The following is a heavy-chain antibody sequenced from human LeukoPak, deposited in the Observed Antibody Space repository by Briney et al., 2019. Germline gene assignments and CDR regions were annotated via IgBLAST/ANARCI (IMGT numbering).Heavy chain of an antibody. V-gene: IGHV4-30-4*01. J-gene: IGHJ4*02. Sequence: SGTLSLTCSVSGGSISRGDYHWSWIRQPPGKGLEWIGRIYYSGNSYYNPSLKSRVTISVDTSKNQFSLKLSSVTAADTAVYYCARGYVGYGSYYFDYWGQGTLVTVSS. CDR2: IYYSGNS. CDR1: GGSISRGDYH. D-gene: IGHD3-10*01. CDR3: ARGYVGYGSYYFDY.